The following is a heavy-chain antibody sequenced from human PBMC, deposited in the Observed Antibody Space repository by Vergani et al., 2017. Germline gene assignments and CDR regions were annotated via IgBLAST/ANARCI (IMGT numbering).Heavy chain of an antibody. Sequence: QVQLVESGGGVVQPGRSLRLSCAASGFTFSSYGMHWVRQAPGKGLEWVAVIWYDGSNKYYADSVKGRFTISRDNSKNTLYLKMNSLRAEDTAVYYCATHCSSTSCSGYWGQGTLVTVSS. V-gene: IGHV3-33*01. CDR3: ATHCSSTSCSGY. J-gene: IGHJ4*02. CDR2: IWYDGSNK. D-gene: IGHD2-2*01. CDR1: GFTFSSYG.